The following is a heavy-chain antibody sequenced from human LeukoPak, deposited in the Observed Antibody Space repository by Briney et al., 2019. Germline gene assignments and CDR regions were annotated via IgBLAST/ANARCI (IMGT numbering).Heavy chain of an antibody. Sequence: GGSLRLSCAASGFTFSSYSMNWVRQAPGKGLEWVSSISSSSSYIYYADSVKGRLTISRDNAKNSLYLQMNSLRAEDTAVYYCARGYCSSTSCSEEYYYYYMDVWGKXTTXXVSS. J-gene: IGHJ6*03. D-gene: IGHD2-2*01. CDR1: GFTFSSYS. V-gene: IGHV3-21*01. CDR3: ARGYCSSTSCSEEYYYYYMDV. CDR2: ISSSSSYI.